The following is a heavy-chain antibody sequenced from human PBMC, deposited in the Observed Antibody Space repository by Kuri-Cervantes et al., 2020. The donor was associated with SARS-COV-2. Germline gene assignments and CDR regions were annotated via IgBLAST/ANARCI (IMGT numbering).Heavy chain of an antibody. J-gene: IGHJ4*02. V-gene: IGHV1-8*02. CDR3: ARGKEMATETTLDY. CDR2: MNPDTGNS. D-gene: IGHD5-24*01. Sequence: ASVKVSCKASGYTFTGYYMHWVRQAPGQGLEWMGWMNPDTGNSGYAQNFRGRVTMTTDTSTSTAYMELRSLRSDDTAVYYCARGKEMATETTLDYWGQGTLVTVSS. CDR1: GYTFTGYY.